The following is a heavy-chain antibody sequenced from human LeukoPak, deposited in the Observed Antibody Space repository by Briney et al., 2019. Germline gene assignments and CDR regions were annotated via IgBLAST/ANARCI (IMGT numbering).Heavy chain of an antibody. V-gene: IGHV4-38-2*02. D-gene: IGHD5-18*01. CDR3: ARAPYSYGPGGDAFDI. J-gene: IGHJ3*02. CDR1: GYSISSGYY. CDR2: IYHSGST. Sequence: SETLSLTCTVSGYSISSGYYWGWIRQPPGKGLEWIGSIYHSGSTYYNPSLKSRVTISVDTSKNQFSLKLSSVTAADTAVYCCARAPYSYGPGGDAFDIWGQGTMVTVSS.